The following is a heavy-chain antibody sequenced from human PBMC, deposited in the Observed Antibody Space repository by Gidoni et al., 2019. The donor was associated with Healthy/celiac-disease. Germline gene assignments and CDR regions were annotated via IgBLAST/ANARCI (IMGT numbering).Heavy chain of an antibody. D-gene: IGHD2-15*01. CDR1: GGSISSSSYY. Sequence: QLQLQESGPGLVKPSETLSLTCTVSGGSISSSSYYGGCIRQPPGKGLEWFGSIYYSGSTYYNPSLKSRVTISVDTSKNQFSLKLSSVTAADTAVYYCARLRGYCSGGSCYWADYWGQGTLVTVSS. J-gene: IGHJ4*02. V-gene: IGHV4-39*01. CDR2: IYYSGST. CDR3: ARLRGYCSGGSCYWADY.